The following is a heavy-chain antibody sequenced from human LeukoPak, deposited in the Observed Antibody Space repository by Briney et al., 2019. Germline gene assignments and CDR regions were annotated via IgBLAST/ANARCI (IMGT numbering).Heavy chain of an antibody. Sequence: SETLSLTCTVSGGSISSSSYYWGWIRQPPGKGLEWIGSIYYSGSTYYNPSLKSRVTISVDTSKNQFSLKLSSVTAADTAVYYCARVSEVGRNTGLLFDYWGQGTLVTVSS. V-gene: IGHV4-39*01. CDR1: GGSISSSSYY. CDR3: ARVSEVGRNTGLLFDY. J-gene: IGHJ4*02. CDR2: IYYSGST. D-gene: IGHD2-21*01.